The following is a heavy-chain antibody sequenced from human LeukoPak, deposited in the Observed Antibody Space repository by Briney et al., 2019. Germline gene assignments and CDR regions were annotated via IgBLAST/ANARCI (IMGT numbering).Heavy chain of an antibody. D-gene: IGHD3-22*01. CDR3: AKDSTYYYDSSGSYLY. CDR1: GFTFSSYA. V-gene: IGHV3-23*01. J-gene: IGHJ4*02. Sequence: PGGSLRLSCAASGFTFSSYAMSWVRQAPGKGREWVSDISCSGGSTHYADSVKGRFTISRDNPKNTLHLQMNSLRAEDTAVYYCAKDSTYYYDSSGSYLYWGQGTLVTVSS. CDR2: ISCSGGST.